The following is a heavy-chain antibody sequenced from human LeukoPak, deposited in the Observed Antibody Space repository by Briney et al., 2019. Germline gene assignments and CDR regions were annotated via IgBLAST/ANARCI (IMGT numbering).Heavy chain of an antibody. CDR1: GFTFSSYA. D-gene: IGHD6-13*01. CDR2: ISGSGGST. CDR3: ARTYSSSWGIIDY. V-gene: IGHV3-23*01. J-gene: IGHJ4*02. Sequence: GGSLRLSCAASGFTFSSYAMSWVRQAPGKGLEWVSAISGSGGSTYYADSVKGRFTISRDNSKNTLYLQMNSLRVEDTAVYYYARTYSSSWGIIDYWGQGTLVTVSS.